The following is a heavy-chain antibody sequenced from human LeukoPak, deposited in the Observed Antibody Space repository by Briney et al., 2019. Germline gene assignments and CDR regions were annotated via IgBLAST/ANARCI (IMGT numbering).Heavy chain of an antibody. CDR1: GFTFSDYY. CDR3: ARVGRAWPHLGYFFDY. J-gene: IGHJ4*02. Sequence: GGSLRLSCAASGFTFSDYYMSWIRQAPGKGLEWVSYISSSGSTIYYADSVKGRFTISRDNAKNSLYLQMNSLRAEDTAVYYCARVGRAWPHLGYFFDYWGQGTLVTVSS. D-gene: IGHD3-10*01. V-gene: IGHV3-11*01. CDR2: ISSSGSTI.